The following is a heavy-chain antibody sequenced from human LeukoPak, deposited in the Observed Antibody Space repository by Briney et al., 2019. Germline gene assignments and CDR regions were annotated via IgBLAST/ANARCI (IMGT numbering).Heavy chain of an antibody. J-gene: IGHJ3*02. CDR1: GFTFSSYG. D-gene: IGHD1-7*01. V-gene: IGHV3-33*01. CDR2: IWYDGSNK. Sequence: GGSLRPSCAASGFTFSSYGMHWVRQAPGKGLEWVAVIWYDGSNKYYADSVKGRFTISRDNSKNTLYLRMNSLRAEDTAVYYCARGTTHDAFDIWGQGTMVTVSS. CDR3: ARGTTHDAFDI.